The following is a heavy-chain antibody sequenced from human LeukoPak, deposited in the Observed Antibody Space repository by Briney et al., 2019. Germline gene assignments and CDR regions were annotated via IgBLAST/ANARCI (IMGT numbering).Heavy chain of an antibody. CDR1: GHTFTNYY. D-gene: IGHD6-13*01. Sequence: ASVKISCKASGHTFTNYYIHWVRQAPGQGLEWMGIINPRGGSTSYAQKFQGRVTMTRDTSTSTLYMELSSLRSEDMAVYYCARTRSSSWYYWFDPWGQGTLVTVSS. J-gene: IGHJ5*02. CDR2: INPRGGST. V-gene: IGHV1-46*01. CDR3: ARTRSSSWYYWFDP.